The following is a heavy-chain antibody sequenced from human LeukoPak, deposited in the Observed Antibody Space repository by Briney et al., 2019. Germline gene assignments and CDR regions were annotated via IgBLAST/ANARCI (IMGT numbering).Heavy chain of an antibody. Sequence: GGSLRLSCAASGFTFSSYAMSWVRQAPGKGLEWVSAISGSGGSTYYADSVKGRFTISRDNSKNTLYLQMNSLRAEDTAVYYCAKFQQTAVTTVMDFDYWGQGTLVTVSS. CDR1: GFTFSSYA. V-gene: IGHV3-23*01. CDR3: AKFQQTAVTTVMDFDY. J-gene: IGHJ4*02. D-gene: IGHD4-17*01. CDR2: ISGSGGST.